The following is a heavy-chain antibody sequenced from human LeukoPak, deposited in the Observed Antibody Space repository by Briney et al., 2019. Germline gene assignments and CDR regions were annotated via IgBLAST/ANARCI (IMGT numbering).Heavy chain of an antibody. CDR1: GFTFS. D-gene: IGHD3-10*01. CDR3: AKDGLYGSGNMDV. J-gene: IGHJ6*03. V-gene: IGHV3-33*06. CDR2: IRYDGSNK. Sequence: GGSLRLSCVGSGFTFSVHWVRQAPGKGLEWVAVIRYDGSNKYYADSVKGRFTISRDNSKNTLYLQMNSLRAEDTAVYYCAKDGLYGSGNMDVWGKGTTVTVSS.